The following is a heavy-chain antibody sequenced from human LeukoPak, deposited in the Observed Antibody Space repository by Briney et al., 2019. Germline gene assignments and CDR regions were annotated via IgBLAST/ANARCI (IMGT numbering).Heavy chain of an antibody. D-gene: IGHD2-2*01. CDR2: MNPNSGNT. CDR1: GYTFTSYD. Sequence: GASVKVSCKASGYTFTSYDINWVRQAPGQGLEWMGWMNPNSGNTGYAQKFQGRVTMTRNTSISTAYMELSSLRSEDTAVYYCASQYQLLFPNWFDPWGQGTLVTVSS. V-gene: IGHV1-8*01. CDR3: ASQYQLLFPNWFDP. J-gene: IGHJ5*02.